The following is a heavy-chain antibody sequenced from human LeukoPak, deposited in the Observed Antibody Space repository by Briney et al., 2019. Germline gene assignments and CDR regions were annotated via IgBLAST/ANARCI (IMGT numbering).Heavy chain of an antibody. CDR2: ISGSGGST. D-gene: IGHD2-2*01. CDR1: GFTFSSYA. J-gene: IGHJ4*02. CDR3: AKRLVCTTTHCYGFDF. V-gene: IGHV3-23*01. Sequence: GGSLRLSCAASGFTFSSYAMSWVRQAPGKGLEWVSAISGSGGSTYYADSVKGRFTISRDNSKNTVSLQMNNLRGEDTAIYYCAKRLVCTTTHCYGFDFWGQGTLVTVSS.